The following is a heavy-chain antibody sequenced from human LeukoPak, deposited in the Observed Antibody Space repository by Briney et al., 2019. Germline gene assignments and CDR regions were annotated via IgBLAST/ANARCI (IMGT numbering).Heavy chain of an antibody. V-gene: IGHV4-34*01. CDR1: GGSFSGYY. J-gene: IGHJ3*02. CDR2: INHSGST. Sequence: SETLSLTCAVYGGSFSGYYWSWIRQPPGKGLEWIGEINHSGSTNYNPSLKSRVTISVDTSKNQFSLKLSSVTAADTAVYYCARGDGDYHDAFDIWGQGTMVTVSS. D-gene: IGHD4-17*01. CDR3: ARGDGDYHDAFDI.